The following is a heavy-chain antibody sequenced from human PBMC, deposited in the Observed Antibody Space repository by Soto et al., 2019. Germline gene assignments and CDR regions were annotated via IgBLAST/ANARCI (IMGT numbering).Heavy chain of an antibody. CDR2: IIPIFGTT. V-gene: IGHV1-69*15. J-gene: IGHJ6*02. Sequence: QVQLVQSGAEVKKPGSAVKVSCKASGGTFSSYAITWVRQAPGLGLEWMGRIIPIFGTTNYAQKFQGRVTITADESTSTAYMDLSSLRSDDTAVYYCAKSPDPYSSSNYYYYGMDVWGQGTTVTVSS. CDR3: AKSPDPYSSSNYYYYGMDV. D-gene: IGHD6-6*01. CDR1: GGTFSSYA.